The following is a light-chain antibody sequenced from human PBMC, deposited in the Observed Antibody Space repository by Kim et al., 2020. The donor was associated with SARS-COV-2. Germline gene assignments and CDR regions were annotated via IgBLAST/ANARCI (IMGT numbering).Light chain of an antibody. V-gene: IGLV1-51*01. J-gene: IGLJ2*01. CDR2: DNN. CDR1: NSNICNKY. Sequence: GQTVTTSCSGSNSNICNKYVSWYQQLPGTVPKLLIYDNNKRLSGIPDRFSGSKSGTSATLGITRLQTGDEADYYCATWDTSLSALVFGGGTQLTVL. CDR3: ATWDTSLSALV.